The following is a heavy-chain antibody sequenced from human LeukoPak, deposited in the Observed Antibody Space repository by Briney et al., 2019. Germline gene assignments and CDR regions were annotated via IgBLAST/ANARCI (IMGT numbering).Heavy chain of an antibody. CDR1: GFRFRSPW. J-gene: IGHJ4*02. D-gene: IGHD4-17*01. CDR2: IKQDGSEK. V-gene: IGHV3-7*01. CDR3: ARGPHYGDRVDYLDY. Sequence: PGGSLRLSCTTPGFRFRSPWMTWVRWVPGRGLEWVAPIKQDGSEKHYLDSVEGRFTLSREGAKNSLYLQMDSLRVDDTAVYYCARGPHYGDRVDYLDYWGQGTLVTVSS.